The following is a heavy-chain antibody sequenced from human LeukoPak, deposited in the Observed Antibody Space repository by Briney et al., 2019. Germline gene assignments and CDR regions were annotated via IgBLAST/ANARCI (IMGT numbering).Heavy chain of an antibody. V-gene: IGHV4-38-2*02. J-gene: IGHJ6*03. Sequence: SETLSLTCTVSGYSISSGYYWGWIRQPPGKGLEWIGSIYHSGSTNYNPSLKSRVTISVDTSKNQFSLKLSSVTAADTAVYYCARLTAAGKGMSYYYYYYMDVWGKGTTVTVSS. D-gene: IGHD6-13*01. CDR2: IYHSGST. CDR3: ARLTAAGKGMSYYYYYYMDV. CDR1: GYSISSGYY.